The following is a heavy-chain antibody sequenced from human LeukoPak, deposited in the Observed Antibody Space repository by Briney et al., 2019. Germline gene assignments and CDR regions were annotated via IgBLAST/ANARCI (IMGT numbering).Heavy chain of an antibody. D-gene: IGHD3-22*01. CDR2: IYSSGST. Sequence: PSETLSLTCTVSGGSISSYYWSWIRQPPGKGLEWIGYIYSSGSTNYNPSLKSRVTISVDTSKNQFSLNLSSVTAADTAVYYCASQLSNYYDSNTDAFDIWGQGTMVTVSS. J-gene: IGHJ3*02. CDR1: GGSISSYY. CDR3: ASQLSNYYDSNTDAFDI. V-gene: IGHV4-59*01.